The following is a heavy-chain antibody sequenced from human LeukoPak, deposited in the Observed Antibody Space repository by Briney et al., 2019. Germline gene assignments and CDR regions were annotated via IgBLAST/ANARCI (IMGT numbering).Heavy chain of an antibody. CDR2: IHPSGSST. CDR3: ARMDMDIAMVTNYLDH. D-gene: IGHD5-18*01. J-gene: IGHJ4*02. CDR1: VYTFTSYY. Sequence: ASVKISCKASVYTFTSYYMHWVRQAPGQGLEWRGVIHPSGSSTNYAQKFQGRLTMTKDTSTSTVYIELDSLTSDDTAVYYCARMDMDIAMVTNYLDHWGQGTLVIVSS. V-gene: IGHV1-46*01.